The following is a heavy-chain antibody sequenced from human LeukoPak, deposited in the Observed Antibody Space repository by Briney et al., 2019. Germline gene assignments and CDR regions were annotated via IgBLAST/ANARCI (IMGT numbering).Heavy chain of an antibody. V-gene: IGHV4-61*01. CDR1: GVSVGSGSYC. Sequence: SPTLSLTCAVSGVSVGSGSYCWSWIRQSPGKGLEWIRDIYYSGSTNYNPSLKSRVTTSLDTSKNQFSLKVNSVTAADTAVYYCARMGALSMAFDVWGQGTMDSVSS. J-gene: IGHJ3*01. CDR3: ARMGALSMAFDV. D-gene: IGHD1-26*01. CDR2: IYYSGST.